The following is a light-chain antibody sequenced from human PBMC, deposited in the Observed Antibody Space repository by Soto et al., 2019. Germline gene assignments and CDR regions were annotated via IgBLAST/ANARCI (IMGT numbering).Light chain of an antibody. J-gene: IGKJ3*01. V-gene: IGKV3-20*01. CDR3: QQYGSSFSFT. CDR2: GAS. Sequence: EFVSTECPGTLSLTPGERATLSCRASQSVSSSYLGWYQQKPGQAPRLLIYGASSRATGIPDRFSGSGSGTDFTLTISRLEPEDFAVYYCQQYGSSFSFTFGPGTKVDIK. CDR1: QSVSSSY.